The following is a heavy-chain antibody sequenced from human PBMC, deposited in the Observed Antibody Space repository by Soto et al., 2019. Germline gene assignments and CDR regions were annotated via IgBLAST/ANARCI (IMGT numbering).Heavy chain of an antibody. CDR3: ARGPLNYDFWSGRGGALDY. J-gene: IGHJ4*02. V-gene: IGHV1-46*01. CDR2: INPSGGST. CDR1: GYTFTSYY. D-gene: IGHD3-3*01. Sequence: ASVKVSCKASGYTFTSYYMHWVRQAPGQGLEWMGIINPSGGSTSYAQKFQGRVTMTRDTSTSTVYMELSSLRSEDTAVYYCARGPLNYDFWSGRGGALDYWGQGTLVTVS.